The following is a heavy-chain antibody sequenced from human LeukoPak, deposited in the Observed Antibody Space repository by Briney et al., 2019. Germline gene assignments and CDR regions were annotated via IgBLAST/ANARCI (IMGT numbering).Heavy chain of an antibody. V-gene: IGHV3-30-3*01. Sequence: GGSLRLSCAASGFTFSSYAMHWVRQAPGKGLEWVAVISYDGSNKYYADSVKGRFTISRDNSKNTLHLQMNSLRAEDTAVYYCARGDAVRPGDYWGQGTLVTVSS. CDR1: GFTFSSYA. D-gene: IGHD6-19*01. J-gene: IGHJ4*02. CDR2: ISYDGSNK. CDR3: ARGDAVRPGDY.